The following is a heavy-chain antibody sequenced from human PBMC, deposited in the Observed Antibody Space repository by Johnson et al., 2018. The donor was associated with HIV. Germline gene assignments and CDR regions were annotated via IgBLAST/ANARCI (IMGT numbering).Heavy chain of an antibody. V-gene: IGHV3-11*01. CDR3: AKTGVGGTDAAFDI. D-gene: IGHD1-26*01. CDR2: ISGSGGTI. J-gene: IGHJ3*02. CDR1: GSTFCDYY. Sequence: QVQPVESGGDLVKAGGSLRLSCAASGSTFCDYYTSWIRQAPGKGLEGVSYISGSGGTIYYADSVKGRFTISRDNAMNSVYLQMNSLRAEDTATFYCAKTGVGGTDAAFDIWGQGTMGTVSA.